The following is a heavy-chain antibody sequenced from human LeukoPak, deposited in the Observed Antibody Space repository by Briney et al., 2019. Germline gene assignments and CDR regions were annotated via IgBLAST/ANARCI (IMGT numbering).Heavy chain of an antibody. CDR3: ARSAKSDYDFWSGSIDY. V-gene: IGHV4-34*01. D-gene: IGHD3-3*01. CDR2: INHSGST. CDR1: GGSFSGYY. J-gene: IGHJ4*02. Sequence: PSETLSLTCAVYGGSFSGYYWSWIRQPPGKGLEWIGEINHSGSTNYNPSLKSRVTISVDTSKNQFSLKLSSVTAADTAVYYCARSAKSDYDFWSGSIDYWGQGILVTVSS.